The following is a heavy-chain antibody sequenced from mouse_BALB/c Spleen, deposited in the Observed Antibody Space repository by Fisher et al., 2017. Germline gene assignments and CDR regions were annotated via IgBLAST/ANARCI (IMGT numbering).Heavy chain of an antibody. D-gene: IGHD2-10*02. J-gene: IGHJ4*01. Sequence: RFTISRDNAKNTLYLQMSSLKSEDTAMYYCARGTSVWSLYYYAMDYWGQGTSVTVSS. CDR3: ARGTSVWSLYYYAMDY. V-gene: IGHV5-6-3*01.